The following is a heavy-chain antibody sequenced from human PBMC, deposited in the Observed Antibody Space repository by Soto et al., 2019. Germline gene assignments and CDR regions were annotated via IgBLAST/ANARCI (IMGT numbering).Heavy chain of an antibody. Sequence: SETLSLTCTVSGGPISSYYWSWIRQPPGKGLEWIGYIYYSGSTNYNPSLKSRVTISVDTSKNQFSLKLSSVTAADTAVYYCARRAAAGHYYYYGMDVWGQGTTVTVSS. CDR2: IYYSGST. CDR1: GGPISSYY. J-gene: IGHJ6*02. D-gene: IGHD6-13*01. CDR3: ARRAAAGHYYYYGMDV. V-gene: IGHV4-59*01.